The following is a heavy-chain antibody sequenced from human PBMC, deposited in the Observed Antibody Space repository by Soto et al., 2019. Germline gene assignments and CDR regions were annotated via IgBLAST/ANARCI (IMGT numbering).Heavy chain of an antibody. CDR2: IYPGDSDT. J-gene: IGHJ4*02. V-gene: IGHV5-51*01. CDR1: GYRFTTYW. D-gene: IGHD2-2*01. Sequence: LGESLKISCKGSGYRFTTYWIGWVRQMPGKGLEWMGIIYPGDSDTRYSPSFQGQVTISADKSINTAYLQWSSLKASDTAMYYCARQYCISTSCYVGSDLWGQGTLVTVSS. CDR3: ARQYCISTSCYVGSDL.